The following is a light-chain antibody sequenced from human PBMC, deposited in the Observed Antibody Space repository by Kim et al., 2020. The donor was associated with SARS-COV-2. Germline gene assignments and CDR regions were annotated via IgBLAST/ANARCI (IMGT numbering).Light chain of an antibody. J-gene: IGKJ2*01. V-gene: IGKV1-33*01. CDR1: QDISNY. CDR3: QQYESLPVT. CDR2: DTS. Sequence: DIQMTQSPSSLSASVGARVTITCQASQDISNYLNWYQQKPGKAPKLLIYDTSNLETGVPSRFSGSGSGTDFTFTISSLQPEDIATYYCQQYESLPVTFGQGTKLEI.